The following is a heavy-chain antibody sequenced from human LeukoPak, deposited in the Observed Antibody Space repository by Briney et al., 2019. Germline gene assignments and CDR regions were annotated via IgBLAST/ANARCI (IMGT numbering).Heavy chain of an antibody. Sequence: ASVKVSCKASGGTFSSYAISWVRQAPGQGLEWMGGIIPIFGTANYAQKFRGRVTITADKSTRTAYMELSSLRSEDTAVYYCARGDGEVASLWENWSDPWGQGTLVTVSS. D-gene: IGHD3-10*01. V-gene: IGHV1-69*06. CDR3: ARGDGEVASLWENWSDP. CDR1: GGTFSSYA. CDR2: IIPIFGTA. J-gene: IGHJ5*02.